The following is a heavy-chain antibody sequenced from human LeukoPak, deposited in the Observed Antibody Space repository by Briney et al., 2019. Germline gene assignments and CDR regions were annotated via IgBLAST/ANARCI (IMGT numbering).Heavy chain of an antibody. CDR3: ARSSFKATGYFDY. CDR2: IYTSGST. J-gene: IGHJ4*02. D-gene: IGHD3-9*01. CDR1: GGSISSGSYY. V-gene: IGHV4-61*02. Sequence: SQTLSLTCTVSGGSISSGSYYWSWIRQPAGKGLEWIGRIYTSGSTNYNPSLKSRVTISVDTSKNQFSLKLSSVTAADTAVYYCARSSFKATGYFDYWGQGTLVTVSS.